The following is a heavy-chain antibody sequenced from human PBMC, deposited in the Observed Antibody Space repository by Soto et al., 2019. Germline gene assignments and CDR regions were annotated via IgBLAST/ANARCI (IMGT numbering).Heavy chain of an antibody. D-gene: IGHD3-10*01. V-gene: IGHV1-2*02. CDR1: GYTFTGYY. CDR2: INPNSGGT. J-gene: IGHJ3*02. CDR3: AMRGVRGYDAFDI. Sequence: ASVKISCKASGYTFTGYYMHWVRQAPGQGLEWMGWINPNSGGTNYAQKFQGRVTMTRDTSISTAYMELSRLRSDDTAVYYCAMRGVRGYDAFDIWGQGTMVTVSS.